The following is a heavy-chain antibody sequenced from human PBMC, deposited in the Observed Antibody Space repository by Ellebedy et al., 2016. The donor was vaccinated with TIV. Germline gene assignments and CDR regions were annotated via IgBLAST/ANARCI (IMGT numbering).Heavy chain of an antibody. CDR3: AAYGIGAPGADY. D-gene: IGHD6-13*01. J-gene: IGHJ4*02. V-gene: IGHV3-20*04. CDR2: INWSGDST. Sequence: GGSLRLSCGASGFNFDDYGMTWVRQAPGKGLEWVSGINWSGDSTSYAESVKGRFTISRDNAKHSLFLQLNSLRAEDSALYYCAAYGIGAPGADYWGQGTQVTVSS. CDR1: GFNFDDYG.